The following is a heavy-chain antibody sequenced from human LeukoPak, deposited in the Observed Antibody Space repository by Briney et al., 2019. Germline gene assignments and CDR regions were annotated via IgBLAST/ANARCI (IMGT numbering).Heavy chain of an antibody. CDR1: GFTFSSYA. D-gene: IGHD3-10*01. CDR3: AKDSVRGVIRGPFDY. V-gene: IGHV3-23*01. CDR2: ISGSGGST. Sequence: GGSLRLSCAASGFTFSSYAMSWVSQAPGKGLEWVSAISGSGGSTYYADSVKGRFTISRDNSKNTLYLQMNSLRAEDTAVYYCAKDSVRGVIRGPFDYWGEATLVTVSS. J-gene: IGHJ4*02.